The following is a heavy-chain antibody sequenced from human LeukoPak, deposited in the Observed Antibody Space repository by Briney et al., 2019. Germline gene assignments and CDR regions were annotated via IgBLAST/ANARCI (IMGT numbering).Heavy chain of an antibody. J-gene: IGHJ4*02. CDR1: GFTFSNYW. V-gene: IGHV3-7*01. Sequence: PGGSLRLSCAASGFTFSNYWMSWVRQAPGKGLEWVANIKQDGSETYYVDSVKGRFTISRDNAKNSLYLQMNSLRAEDTAVYYCARVWLPVMAFWYWGQGTLVTVSS. CDR3: ARVWLPVMAFWY. CDR2: IKQDGSET. D-gene: IGHD3-16*01.